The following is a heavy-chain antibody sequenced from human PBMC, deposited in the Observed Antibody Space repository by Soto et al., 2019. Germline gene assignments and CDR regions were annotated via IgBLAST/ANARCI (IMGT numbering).Heavy chain of an antibody. CDR3: AKDRYSSSRIFDY. J-gene: IGHJ4*02. CDR2: ISGSGTST. V-gene: IGHV3-23*01. D-gene: IGHD6-19*01. Sequence: PVGSLRLSCAASGFTLSSYAMSWVRQAPGKGLEWVAAISGSGTSTYYADSVKGRFTISKDNSKNTLYLQMNSLRAEDTAVYYCAKDRYSSSRIFDYWGQGTLVTVSS. CDR1: GFTLSSYA.